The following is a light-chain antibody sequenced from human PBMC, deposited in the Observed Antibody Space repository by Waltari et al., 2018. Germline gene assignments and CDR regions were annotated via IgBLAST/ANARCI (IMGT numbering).Light chain of an antibody. Sequence: EVVLTQTPATLSLSPGERATLSCRASQSVNNFVGWYQQKSGQAPQLLIYDASNRAAGIPARFSCSGSGTEFTLTITSLEPEDFAIYYCQQRSNLLTFGGGTKVEIK. CDR2: DAS. J-gene: IGKJ4*01. CDR3: QQRSNLLT. V-gene: IGKV3-11*01. CDR1: QSVNNF.